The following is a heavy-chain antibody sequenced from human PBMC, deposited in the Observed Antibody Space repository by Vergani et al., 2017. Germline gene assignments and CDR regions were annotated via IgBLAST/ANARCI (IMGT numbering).Heavy chain of an antibody. CDR2: ISAYNGNT. CDR1: GYTFTSYG. J-gene: IGHJ6*03. CDR3: ASVVVVFSYYYYMDV. Sequence: QVQLVQSGAEVKKPGASVKVSCKASGYTFTSYGISWVRQAPGQGLEWMGWISAYNGNTNYAQKLQGRVTMTTDTSTSTAYMELRSLRSEDTAVYYCASVVVVFSYYYYMDVWGKGTTVTVSS. D-gene: IGHD2-21*01. V-gene: IGHV1-18*01.